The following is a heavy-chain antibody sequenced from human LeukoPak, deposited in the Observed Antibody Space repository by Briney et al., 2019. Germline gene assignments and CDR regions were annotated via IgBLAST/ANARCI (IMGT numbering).Heavy chain of an antibody. D-gene: IGHD6-19*01. J-gene: IGHJ6*02. Sequence: GGSLRLSCAASVFTFSSYSMHWVRQAPCKGLEWVAVISYDGSNKYYADSVKGRFTISRDNSKNTLYLQMNSLRAEDTAVYYCARGRSSGWRNYYYYGMDVWGQGTTVTVSS. CDR3: ARGRSSGWRNYYYYGMDV. CDR1: VFTFSSYS. V-gene: IGHV3-30*04. CDR2: ISYDGSNK.